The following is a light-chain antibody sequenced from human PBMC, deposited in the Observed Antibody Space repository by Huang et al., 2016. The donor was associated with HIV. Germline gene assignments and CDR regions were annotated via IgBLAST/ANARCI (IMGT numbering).Light chain of an antibody. CDR3: QQSYRIPRT. V-gene: IGKV1-39*01. J-gene: IGKJ2*01. Sequence: DIQMTQSPSSLSASVGDRVIITCRARQSISKYLNWYQQMPGKATKLLIYGASSLQGWVSSRFSGSGSGTDFSLTSRGLQPEDAATYYCQQSYRIPRTFGQGTLVEI. CDR1: QSISKY. CDR2: GAS.